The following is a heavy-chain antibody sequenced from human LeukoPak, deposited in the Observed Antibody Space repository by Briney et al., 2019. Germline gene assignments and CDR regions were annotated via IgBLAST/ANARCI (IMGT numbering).Heavy chain of an antibody. CDR1: GGTFSSYA. V-gene: IGHV1-69*01. Sequence: ASVKVSCKASGGTFSSYAISWVRQAPGQGLEWMGGIIPIFGTANYAQKFRGRVTITADESTSTAYMELSSLRSGDTAVYYCARDTPGYSSGWYFDYWGQGTLVTVSS. CDR3: ARDTPGYSSGWYFDY. J-gene: IGHJ4*02. CDR2: IIPIFGTA. D-gene: IGHD6-19*01.